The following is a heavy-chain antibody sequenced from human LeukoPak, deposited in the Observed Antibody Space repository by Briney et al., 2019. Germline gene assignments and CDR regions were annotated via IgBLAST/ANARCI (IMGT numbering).Heavy chain of an antibody. V-gene: IGHV4-39*07. CDR1: GGSISSSSYY. J-gene: IGHJ6*03. CDR3: ARGWLRYYMDV. Sequence: SETLSLTCTVSGGSISSSSYYWGWIRQPPGKGLEWIGSIYYSGSTYYNPSLKSRVTISVDTSKNQFSLQLNSVTPEDTAVYYCARGWLRYYMDVWGKGTTVTVSS. D-gene: IGHD5-12*01. CDR2: IYYSGST.